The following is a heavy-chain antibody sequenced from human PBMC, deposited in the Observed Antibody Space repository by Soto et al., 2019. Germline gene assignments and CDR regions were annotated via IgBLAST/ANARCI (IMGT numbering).Heavy chain of an antibody. V-gene: IGHV3-23*01. Sequence: GGSLRLSCAASGFTFSSYAMSWVRQAPGKGLEWVSAISGSGGSTYYADSVKGRFTISRDNSKNTLYLQMNSLRAEDTAVYYCAKDPDIVVVVAATPCNYFDYWGQGTLVTVSS. CDR3: AKDPDIVVVVAATPCNYFDY. CDR2: ISGSGGST. D-gene: IGHD2-15*01. J-gene: IGHJ4*02. CDR1: GFTFSSYA.